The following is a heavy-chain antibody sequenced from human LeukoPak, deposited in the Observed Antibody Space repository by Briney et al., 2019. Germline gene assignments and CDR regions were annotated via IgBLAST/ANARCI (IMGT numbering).Heavy chain of an antibody. V-gene: IGHV3-21*01. D-gene: IGHD6-19*01. CDR1: GFTFSSYS. Sequence: GGSLRLSCAASGFTFSSYSMNWVRQAPGKGLEWVSSISSSSSYIYYADSVKGRFTISRDNAKNSLYLQMNSLRAEDTAVYYCARFRAVAGPDAFDIWGQGTMVTVSS. J-gene: IGHJ3*02. CDR2: ISSSSSYI. CDR3: ARFRAVAGPDAFDI.